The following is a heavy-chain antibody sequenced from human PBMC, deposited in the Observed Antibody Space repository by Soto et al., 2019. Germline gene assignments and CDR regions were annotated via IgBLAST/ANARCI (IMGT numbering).Heavy chain of an antibody. J-gene: IGHJ4*02. CDR2: IYYSGST. V-gene: IGHV4-31*03. CDR3: AGDSSGLYDY. CDR1: GGSISSGGYY. Sequence: SETLSLTCTVSGGSISSGGYYWSWIRQHPGKGLEWIGYIYYSGSTYYNPSLKSRVTISVDTSKNQFSLKLSSVTAADTAVYYCAGDSSGLYDYWGQGTLVTVSS. D-gene: IGHD6-25*01.